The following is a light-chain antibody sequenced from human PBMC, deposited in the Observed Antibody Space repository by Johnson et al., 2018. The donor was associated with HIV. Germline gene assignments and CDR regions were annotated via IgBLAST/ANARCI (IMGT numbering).Light chain of an antibody. CDR2: ENN. CDR3: GTWDSSLRAVV. J-gene: IGLJ1*01. Sequence: QSVLTQPPSVSAAPGQRVTISCSGNNSNIGYNSVSWYQQVPGAAPKLLIYENNKRPSGIPDRFSGSKSGTSATLGITGLQTGDEADYYFGTWDSSLRAVVFGTGTKVTV. V-gene: IGLV1-51*02. CDR1: NSNIGYNS.